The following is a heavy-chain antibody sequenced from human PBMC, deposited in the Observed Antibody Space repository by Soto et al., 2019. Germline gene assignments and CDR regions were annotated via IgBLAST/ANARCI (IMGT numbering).Heavy chain of an antibody. CDR2: IYCDDDE. D-gene: IGHD6-6*01. J-gene: IGHJ3*01. V-gene: IGHV2-5*02. CDR1: GFSLTTRGVG. CDR3: AHSYSSSTDDGFDV. Sequence: QITLKESGQTLVKPTQMLTLTCTFSGFSLTTRGVGVGWIRQPPGEALEWLALIYCDDDERYSPSLRSRLTITKDTPKNQVVLTMTNMEPVETGTYYCAHSYSSSTDDGFDVWGQGTRVTVSS.